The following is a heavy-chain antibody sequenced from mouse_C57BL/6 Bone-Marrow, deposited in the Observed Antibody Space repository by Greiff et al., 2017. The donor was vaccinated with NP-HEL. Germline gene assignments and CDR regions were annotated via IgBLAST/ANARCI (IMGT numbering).Heavy chain of an antibody. CDR1: GYTFTDYE. Sequence: QVQLQQSGAELVRPGASVTLSCKASGYTFTDYEMHWVKQTPVHGLEWIGAIDPETGGTAYNQKFKGKAILTADKSSSTAYMELRSLTSEDSAVYYCTITTVVATRWYFDVWGTGTTVTVSS. J-gene: IGHJ1*03. V-gene: IGHV1-15*01. D-gene: IGHD1-1*01. CDR2: IDPETGGT. CDR3: TITTVVATRWYFDV.